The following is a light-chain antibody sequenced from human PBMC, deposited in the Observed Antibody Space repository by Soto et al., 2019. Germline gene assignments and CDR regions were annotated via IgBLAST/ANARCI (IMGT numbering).Light chain of an antibody. CDR1: SSDVGGYNY. V-gene: IGLV2-8*01. CDR3: SSYAGSNNL. Sequence: QSALTQPPSASGSPGQSVTISCTGTSSDVGGYNYVSWYQQHPGKAPKLMIYEVSKRPSGVPDRFSGSKSCNTASLTVSGLQAEDEADYYCSSYAGSNNLFGGGTKVTVL. CDR2: EVS. J-gene: IGLJ3*02.